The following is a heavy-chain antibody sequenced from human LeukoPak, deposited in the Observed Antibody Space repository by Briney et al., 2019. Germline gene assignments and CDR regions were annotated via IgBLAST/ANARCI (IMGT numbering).Heavy chain of an antibody. Sequence: SETLSLTCTVSGYSISSGYYWGWIRQPPGKGLEWIGSIYHSGSTYYNPSLKSRVTISVDTSKNQFSLKLSSVTAADTAVYYWARQTGPGLFIPPGGQGTLVTVSS. CDR1: GYSISSGYY. J-gene: IGHJ4*02. CDR2: IYHSGST. D-gene: IGHD1-1*01. CDR3: ARQTGPGLFIPP. V-gene: IGHV4-38-2*02.